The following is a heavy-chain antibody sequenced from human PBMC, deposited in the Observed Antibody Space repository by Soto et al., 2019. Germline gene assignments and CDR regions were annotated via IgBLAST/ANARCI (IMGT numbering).Heavy chain of an antibody. V-gene: IGHV4-31*08. J-gene: IGHJ5*02. CDR3: XXXXXXXXXXXXTPGWFDP. Sequence: ANLQESGPGLVKPSETLSLTCTVSXXXXXXXXXXXXXXXXXPGXGLEWMGYIYFTGKTNYNPSLENRLTMSVDMSRXXXYLXXXSVTXXXTXXXXXXXXXXXXXXXXXTPGWFDPWGQGIAVTVSS. CDR1: XXXXXXXXXX. CDR2: IYFTGKT.